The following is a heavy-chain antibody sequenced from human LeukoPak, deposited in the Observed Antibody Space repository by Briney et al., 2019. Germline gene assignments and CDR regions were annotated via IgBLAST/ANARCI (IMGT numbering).Heavy chain of an antibody. Sequence: PGGSLRLSCAASGFTFSSYWMSWVRQAPGKGLEWVANIKQDGSEKYYVDSVKGRFTISRDNAKNSLYLQVNSLRAEDTAVYYCARDQPVADTYNWFDPWGQGTLVTVSS. D-gene: IGHD6-19*01. J-gene: IGHJ5*02. CDR3: ARDQPVADTYNWFDP. CDR2: IKQDGSEK. CDR1: GFTFSSYW. V-gene: IGHV3-7*01.